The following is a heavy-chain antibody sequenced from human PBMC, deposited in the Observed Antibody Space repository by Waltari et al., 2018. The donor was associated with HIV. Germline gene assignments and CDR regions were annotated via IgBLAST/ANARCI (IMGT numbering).Heavy chain of an antibody. CDR3: ARAREWELLYPIDY. D-gene: IGHD1-26*01. V-gene: IGHV7-4-1*02. Sequence: QVQPVQSWSASKKTRPQVKASCKASGSTFINKAKNWVRQAPGQGLEWMGWINTNSGHPTYAQGFTGRFVFFLDTSVSTAYLQISSLKTEETAVYYCARAREWELLYPIDYWGQGTLVTVS. J-gene: IGHJ4*02. CDR1: GSTFINKA. CDR2: INTNSGHP.